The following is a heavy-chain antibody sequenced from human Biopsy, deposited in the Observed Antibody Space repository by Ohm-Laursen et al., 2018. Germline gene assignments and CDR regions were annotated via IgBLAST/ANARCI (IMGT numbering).Heavy chain of an antibody. CDR2: IKQDGSED. CDR3: VRGRSMDV. J-gene: IGHJ6*02. V-gene: IGHV3-7*01. Sequence: SLRLSCSASGFTFRPYWMHWVRQAPGKGLEWVAMIKQDGSEDYYVDSVKGRFTISRDNAQKSLDLQLNSLRAEDTAVYYCVRGRSMDVWGQGTTVTVSS. CDR1: GFTFRPYW.